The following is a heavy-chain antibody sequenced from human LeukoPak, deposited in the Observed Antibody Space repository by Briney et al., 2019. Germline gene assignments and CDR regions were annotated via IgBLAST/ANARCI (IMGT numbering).Heavy chain of an antibody. CDR1: GYTFTGYY. CDR2: INPNSGGT. Sequence: ASVKVSCKASGYTFTGYYMHWVRQAPAHGLEWVGWINPNSGGTNYAQKFQGRVTMTRDMSTSTVYTEKSSLRSEDTAVSSGAREGQDCSGGSCSEAYFDYWGQGTLVTVSS. J-gene: IGHJ4*02. V-gene: IGHV1-2*02. CDR3: AREGQDCSGGSCSEAYFDY. D-gene: IGHD2-15*01.